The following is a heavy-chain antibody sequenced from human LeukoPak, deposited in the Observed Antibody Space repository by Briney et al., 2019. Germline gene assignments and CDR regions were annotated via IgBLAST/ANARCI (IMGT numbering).Heavy chain of an antibody. V-gene: IGHV3-11*01. CDR2: ISSSGSTI. J-gene: IGHJ4*02. D-gene: IGHD5-12*01. Sequence: PGGSLRLSCAASGFSFSSYWMTWIRQAPGKGLEWVSYISSSGSTIYYADSVKGRFTISRDNAKNSLYLQMNSLRAEDTAVYYCARVLRTHGPVGWLGYFDYWGQGTLVTVSS. CDR1: GFSFSSYW. CDR3: ARVLRTHGPVGWLGYFDY.